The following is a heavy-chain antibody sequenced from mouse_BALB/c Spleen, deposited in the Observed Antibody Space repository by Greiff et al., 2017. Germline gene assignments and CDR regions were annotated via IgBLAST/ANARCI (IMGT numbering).Heavy chain of an antibody. CDR3: ARGDYYGSSYPFDY. CDR1: GFSLTSYG. D-gene: IGHD1-1*01. CDR2: IWAGGST. J-gene: IGHJ2*01. V-gene: IGHV2-9*02. Sequence: QVQLKESGPGLVAPSQSLSITCTVSGFSLTSYGVHWVRQPPGKGLEWLGVIWAGGSTNYNSALMSRLSISKDNSKSQVFLKMNSLQTDDTAMYYCARGDYYGSSYPFDYWGQGTTLTVSS.